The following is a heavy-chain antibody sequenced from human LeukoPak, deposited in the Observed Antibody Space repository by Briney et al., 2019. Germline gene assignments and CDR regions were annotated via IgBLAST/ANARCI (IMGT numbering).Heavy chain of an antibody. J-gene: IGHJ4*02. CDR1: GVSISSSSFY. V-gene: IGHV4-39*01. CDR2: IFYSGST. CDR3: ARQWFGPARKFDY. Sequence: PSETLSLTCTVSGVSISSSSFYWGWIRQPPGKGLEWIGTIFYSGSTWYNPSLKSRVTISVDTSKNQFSLKLSSVTAADTAVYFCARQWFGPARKFDYWGQGTLVTVSS. D-gene: IGHD3-10*01.